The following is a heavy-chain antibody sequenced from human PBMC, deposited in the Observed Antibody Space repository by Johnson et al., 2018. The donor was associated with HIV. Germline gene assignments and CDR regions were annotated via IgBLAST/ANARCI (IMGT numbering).Heavy chain of an antibody. D-gene: IGHD1-1*01. Sequence: VQLVESGGGVVQPGGSLRLSCAASGFTVSSNYMSWVRQAPGKGLEWVSVIYSGGSTYYADSVKGRFTISRDNSKNTLYLQMNSLRAEDTAVYYCAKDATLQDGTGAFDIWGQGTMVTVSS. V-gene: IGHV3-66*02. CDR2: IYSGGST. CDR1: GFTVSSNY. CDR3: AKDATLQDGTGAFDI. J-gene: IGHJ3*02.